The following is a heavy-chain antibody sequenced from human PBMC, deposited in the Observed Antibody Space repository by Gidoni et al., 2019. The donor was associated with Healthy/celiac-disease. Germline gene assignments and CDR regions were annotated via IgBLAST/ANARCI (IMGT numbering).Heavy chain of an antibody. CDR1: GFSLSTSGMC. CDR2: IDWDDDK. CDR3: ARIPDLVWAAAGTTDWYFDL. V-gene: IGHV2-70*01. Sequence: QVTLRESGPALVKPTQTLTLTCSFSGFSLSTSGMCVSWIRQPPGKALEWLALIDWDDDKYYSTSLKTRLTISKDTSKNQVVLTMTNMDPVDTATYYCARIPDLVWAAAGTTDWYFDLWGRGTLVTVSS. J-gene: IGHJ2*01. D-gene: IGHD6-13*01.